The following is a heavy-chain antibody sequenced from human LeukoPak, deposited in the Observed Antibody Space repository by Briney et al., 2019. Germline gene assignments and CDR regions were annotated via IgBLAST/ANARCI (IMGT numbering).Heavy chain of an antibody. Sequence: SETLSLTCSVSGDPISSHSDYKWTWIRQSPQKGLEWIGYIYYTGSTNYNPSLRSRLTISVDTSMNQFSLRLTAVTAADTAVYYGGRDYSAFEYWGQGALVTVSS. CDR1: GDPISSHSDY. CDR3: GRDYSAFEY. V-gene: IGHV4-61*08. CDR2: IYYTGST. D-gene: IGHD4-11*01. J-gene: IGHJ4*02.